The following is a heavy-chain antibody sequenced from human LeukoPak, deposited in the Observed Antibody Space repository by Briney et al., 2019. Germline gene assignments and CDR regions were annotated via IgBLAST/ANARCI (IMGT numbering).Heavy chain of an antibody. D-gene: IGHD6-19*01. CDR2: ISAYNGNT. V-gene: IGHV1-18*01. CDR3: ARDGDSSGWYTGSYFDY. Sequence: ASVKVSCKASGYTFTSYGINWVRQPPGQGLEWMGWISAYNGNTNYAQKLQGRVTMTTDTSTSTAYMELRSLRSDDTAVYYCARDGDSSGWYTGSYFDYWGQGTLVTVSS. CDR1: GYTFTSYG. J-gene: IGHJ4*02.